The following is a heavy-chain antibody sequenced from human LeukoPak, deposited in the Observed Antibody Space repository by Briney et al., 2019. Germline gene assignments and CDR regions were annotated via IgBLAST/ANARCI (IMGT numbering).Heavy chain of an antibody. D-gene: IGHD5-18*01. CDR1: GGSISSSSYY. V-gene: IGHV4-39*01. Sequence: SETLSLTCTVSGGSISSSSYYWGWIRQPPGKGLEWIGSIYYSGSTYYNPSLKSRVTISVDTSKNQFSLKLSSVTAADTAVYYCARGGGYSYGYWFDPWGQGTLVTVSS. CDR3: ARGGGYSYGYWFDP. CDR2: IYYSGST. J-gene: IGHJ5*02.